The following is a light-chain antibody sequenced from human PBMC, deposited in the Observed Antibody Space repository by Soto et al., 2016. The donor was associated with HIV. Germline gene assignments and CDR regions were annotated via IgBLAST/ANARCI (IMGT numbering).Light chain of an antibody. Sequence: SYELTQPLSVSVSPGQTASITCSGDKLGDKYICWYQQKPGQSPVLVIYQNNKRPSGIPERFSGSNSGNTATLTISGTQAMDEADYYCQAWDSSTDVIFGGGTKVTVL. CDR1: KLGDKY. CDR2: QNN. V-gene: IGLV3-1*01. J-gene: IGLJ2*01. CDR3: QAWDSSTDVI.